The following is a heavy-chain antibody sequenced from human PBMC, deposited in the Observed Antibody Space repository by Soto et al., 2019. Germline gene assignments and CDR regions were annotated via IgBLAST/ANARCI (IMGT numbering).Heavy chain of an antibody. Sequence: ASVKVSCKASGYTFTSYGISWVRQAPGQGLEWMGWISAYNGNTNYAQKLQGRVTMTTDTSTSTAYMELRSLRSDDTAVYYCARGPMSFGVVISYYFDYWCQGILVTVS. CDR2: ISAYNGNT. CDR3: ARGPMSFGVVISYYFDY. CDR1: GYTFTSYG. D-gene: IGHD3-3*01. V-gene: IGHV1-18*01. J-gene: IGHJ4*02.